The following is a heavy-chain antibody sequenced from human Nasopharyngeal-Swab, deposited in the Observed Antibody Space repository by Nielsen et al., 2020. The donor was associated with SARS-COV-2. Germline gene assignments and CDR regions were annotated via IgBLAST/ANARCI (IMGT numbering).Heavy chain of an antibody. CDR2: IWYDGSNK. CDR1: GFTFSSYG. V-gene: IGHV3-33*01. CDR3: ARDPNSSSKYWYFDL. D-gene: IGHD6-6*01. J-gene: IGHJ2*01. Sequence: GESLKISCVASGFTFSSYGMHWVRQAPGKGLEWVAVIWYDGSNKYYADSVKGRFTISRDNSKNTLYLQMNSLRAEDTAVYYCARDPNSSSKYWYFDLWGRGTLVTVSS.